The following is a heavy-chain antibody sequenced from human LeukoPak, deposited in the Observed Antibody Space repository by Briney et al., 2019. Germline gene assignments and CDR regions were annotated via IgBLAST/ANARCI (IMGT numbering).Heavy chain of an antibody. CDR3: ARVPLRFLEPFDY. D-gene: IGHD3-3*01. V-gene: IGHV4-34*01. Sequence: SETLSLTCAVYGGSVSGYYWSWIRQPPEKGLEWIGEISHRGRTHYTPSLQSRVTMSVDTSKNQFALKLNSVTAADTAVYYCARVPLRFLEPFDYWGQGILVTVSS. J-gene: IGHJ4*02. CDR2: ISHRGRT. CDR1: GGSVSGYY.